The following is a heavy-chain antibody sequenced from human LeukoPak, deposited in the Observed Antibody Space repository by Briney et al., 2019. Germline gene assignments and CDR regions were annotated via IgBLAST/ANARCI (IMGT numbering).Heavy chain of an antibody. J-gene: IGHJ3*01. D-gene: IGHD3-16*01. Sequence: SETLSLTRTVSGDSISGTYYWSWIRQPPGKGLEWIGYIYYTGTTDSNPSLKSRVTISLDTSKNQFSLNLSSVTAADTAVYYCARRWVYDKRAFDAWGQGTMVTVSS. CDR3: ARRWVYDKRAFDA. CDR1: GDSISGTYY. V-gene: IGHV4-59*08. CDR2: IYYTGTT.